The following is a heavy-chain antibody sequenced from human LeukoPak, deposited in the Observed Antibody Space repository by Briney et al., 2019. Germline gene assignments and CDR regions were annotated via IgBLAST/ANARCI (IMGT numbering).Heavy chain of an antibody. V-gene: IGHV3-9*03. CDR3: AKDNYYDSSGYIDY. J-gene: IGHJ4*02. Sequence: PGGSLRLSCAASGFTFDDYAMHWVRQAPGKGLEWVSGISWNSGSIGYADSVKGRFTNSRDNAKNSLYLQMNSLRAEDMALYYCAKDNYYDSSGYIDYWGQGTLVTVSS. D-gene: IGHD3-22*01. CDR1: GFTFDDYA. CDR2: ISWNSGSI.